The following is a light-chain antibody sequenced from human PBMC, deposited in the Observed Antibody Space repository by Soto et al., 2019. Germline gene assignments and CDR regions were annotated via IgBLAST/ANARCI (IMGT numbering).Light chain of an antibody. CDR2: DAY. CDR3: QQRANWPLTT. CDR1: QSVSNF. V-gene: IGKV3-11*01. J-gene: IGKJ5*01. Sequence: DIVLTQSPGTLSLSPGDSATLSCRASQSVSNFLAWYQQKHRQAPRLLIYDAYNRATGIPARFSGSGSGTDFTLTIRSLEPEDFAIYYCQQRANWPLTTFGHGTRLEIK.